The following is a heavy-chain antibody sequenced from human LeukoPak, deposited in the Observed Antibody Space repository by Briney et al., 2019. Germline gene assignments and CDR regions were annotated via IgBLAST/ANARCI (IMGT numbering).Heavy chain of an antibody. Sequence: SETLSLTCTVSGGSISSGSYYWSWVRQPAGKGLEWIGRIYTSGSTNYNPSLKSRVTISVDTSKNQFSLKLSSVTAADTAVYYCARELGYSGSYRDAFDIWGQGTMVTVSS. CDR1: GGSISSGSYY. CDR3: ARELGYSGSYRDAFDI. J-gene: IGHJ3*02. V-gene: IGHV4-61*02. CDR2: IYTSGST. D-gene: IGHD1-26*01.